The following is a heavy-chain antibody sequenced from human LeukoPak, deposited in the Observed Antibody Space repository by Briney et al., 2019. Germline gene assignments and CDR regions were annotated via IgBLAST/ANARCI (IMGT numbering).Heavy chain of an antibody. V-gene: IGHV1-3*03. D-gene: IGHD1-26*01. J-gene: IGHJ4*02. CDR2: INAGNGNT. CDR3: ARVSTQLMGATWGYYFDY. Sequence: ASVKVSCKASGYTFTGYAMHWVRQAPGQRLEWMGWINAGNGNTKYSQEFQGRVTITADESTSTAYMELSSLRSEDTAVYYCARVSTQLMGATWGYYFDYWGQGTLVTVSS. CDR1: GYTFTGYA.